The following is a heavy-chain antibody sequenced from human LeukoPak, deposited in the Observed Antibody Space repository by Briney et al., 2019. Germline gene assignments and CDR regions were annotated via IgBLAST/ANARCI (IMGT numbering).Heavy chain of an antibody. CDR3: ARRVRGEEYYFDY. J-gene: IGHJ4*02. CDR2: INHSGST. V-gene: IGHV4-34*01. D-gene: IGHD7-27*01. CDR1: GGSFSGYY. Sequence: SETLSLTCAVYGGSFSGYYWSWIRQPPGKGLEWIGEINHSGSTNYNPSLKSRVTISVDTSKNQFSLKLSSVTAADTAVYYCARRVRGEEYYFDYWGQGTLVTVSS.